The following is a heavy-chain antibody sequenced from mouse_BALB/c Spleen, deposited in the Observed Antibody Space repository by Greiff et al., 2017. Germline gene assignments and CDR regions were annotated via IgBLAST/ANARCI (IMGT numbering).Heavy chain of an antibody. CDR2: ISYSGST. D-gene: IGHD2-4*01. V-gene: IGHV3-8*02. CDR1: GDSITSGY. J-gene: IGHJ4*01. CDR3: AHDYDRAYYAMDY. Sequence: EVQLQQSGPSLVKPSQTLSLTCSVTGDSITSGYWNWIRKFPGNKLEYMGYISYSGSTYYNPSLKSRISITRDTSKNQYYLQLNSVTTEDTATYYCAHDYDRAYYAMDYWGQGTSVTVSS.